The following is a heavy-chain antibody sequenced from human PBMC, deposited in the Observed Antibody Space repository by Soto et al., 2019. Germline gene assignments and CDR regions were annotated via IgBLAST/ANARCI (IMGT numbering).Heavy chain of an antibody. V-gene: IGHV1-2*02. CDR2: INPNSGDT. J-gene: IGHJ5*02. CDR3: ARGIVVRGQGWFDP. Sequence: QVQLAQSGAEVKKPGASVKVSCKASGYTFTGYYIHWVRQAPGQGLEWMGWINPNSGDTNLAQKFQGRVTMTRDTSISTTYMELSRLASDDTAAYFCARGIVVRGQGWFDPWGQGTLVTVSS. D-gene: IGHD2-15*01. CDR1: GYTFTGYY.